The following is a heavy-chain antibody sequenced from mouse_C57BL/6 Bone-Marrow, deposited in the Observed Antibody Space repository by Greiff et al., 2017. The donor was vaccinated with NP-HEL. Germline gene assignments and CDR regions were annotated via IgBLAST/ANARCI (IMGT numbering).Heavy chain of an antibody. J-gene: IGHJ1*03. Sequence: QVQLQQPGAELVKPGASVKMSCKASGYTFTSYWITWVKQRPGQGLVWFGDIYPGSGSTNYNEKFKSKATLTVDTSSSTAYMQLSSLTAGDSAVYYSARLIDVYWYFDDWGTGTTVTVSS. D-gene: IGHD2-3*01. CDR3: ARLIDVYWYFDD. V-gene: IGHV1-55*01. CDR2: IYPGSGST. CDR1: GYTFTSYW.